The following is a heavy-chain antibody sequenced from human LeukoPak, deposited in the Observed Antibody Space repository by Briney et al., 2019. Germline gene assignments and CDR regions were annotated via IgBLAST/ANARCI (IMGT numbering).Heavy chain of an antibody. D-gene: IGHD3-10*01. Sequence: GGSLRLSCAASGFTFSSYAMHWVRQAPGKGLEWVAVISYDGSNKYYADSVKGRFTISRDNSKNTLYLQMNSLRAEDTAVYYCARVHHGSGSYYMRGVDYWGQGTLVTVSS. J-gene: IGHJ4*02. V-gene: IGHV3-30-3*01. CDR2: ISYDGSNK. CDR1: GFTFSSYA. CDR3: ARVHHGSGSYYMRGVDY.